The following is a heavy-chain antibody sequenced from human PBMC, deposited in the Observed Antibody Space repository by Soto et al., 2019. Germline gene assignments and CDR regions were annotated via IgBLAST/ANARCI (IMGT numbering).Heavy chain of an antibody. CDR1: GGSFSGYY. Sequence: SETLSLTCAVYGGSFSGYYWSWIRQPPGKGLEWIGEIYHSGSTNYNPSIKSRVTIAVDTSISLKLSSVTAAVTAVYYCARRLYYYGWGRRDEGFDIWGQGTLVTVSS. V-gene: IGHV4-34*01. CDR3: ARRLYYYGWGRRDEGFDI. D-gene: IGHD3-10*01. CDR2: IYHSGST. J-gene: IGHJ3*02.